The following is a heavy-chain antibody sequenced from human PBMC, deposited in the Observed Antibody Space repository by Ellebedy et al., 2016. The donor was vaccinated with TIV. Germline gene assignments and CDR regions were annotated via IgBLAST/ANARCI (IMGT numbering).Heavy chain of an antibody. J-gene: IGHJ6*03. Sequence: ASVKVSCXAFGYPFSDYYMHWVRQAPGQGLEWMGWVNPNSGATNVVEKFWGRVTMTRDSSINTTYMELSNLRSDDTAVYYCARDFRGGNPEYYMDVWGNGTTVAVSS. CDR1: GYPFSDYY. CDR3: ARDFRGGNPEYYMDV. D-gene: IGHD3-16*02. CDR2: VNPNSGAT. V-gene: IGHV1-2*02.